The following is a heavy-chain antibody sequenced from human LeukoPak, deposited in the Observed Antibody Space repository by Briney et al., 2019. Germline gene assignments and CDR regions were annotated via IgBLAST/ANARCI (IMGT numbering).Heavy chain of an antibody. Sequence: SETLSLTCAVYGGSFSGYYWSWIRQPPGKGLEWIGVINHSGSTNYNPSLKSRVTISVDTSKNQFSLKLGSVTAADTAVYYCARRRTYSSSWADYYYYMDVWGKGTTVTISS. D-gene: IGHD6-13*01. J-gene: IGHJ6*03. CDR1: GGSFSGYY. CDR2: INHSGST. V-gene: IGHV4-34*01. CDR3: ARRRTYSSSWADYYYYMDV.